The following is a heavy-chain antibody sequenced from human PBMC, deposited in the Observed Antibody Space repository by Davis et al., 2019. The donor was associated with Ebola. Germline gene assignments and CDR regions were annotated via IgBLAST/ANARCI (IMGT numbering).Heavy chain of an antibody. V-gene: IGHV5-51*01. Sequence: GESLKISCQGSGYSFSTYWIGWVRQMPGRGLEWMGIIYPGDTDTRSSPSFQGQVTIPADKSISTAYLQWRSLKASDTAMYYCARRYSDSRAFDYWGHGTLVTVSS. D-gene: IGHD3-16*02. J-gene: IGHJ4*01. CDR3: ARRYSDSRAFDY. CDR1: GYSFSTYW. CDR2: IYPGDTDT.